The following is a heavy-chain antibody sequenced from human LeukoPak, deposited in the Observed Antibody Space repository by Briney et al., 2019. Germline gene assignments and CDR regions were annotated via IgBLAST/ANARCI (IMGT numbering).Heavy chain of an antibody. CDR3: AKSKVRTIFGVVIYYFDY. D-gene: IGHD3-3*01. CDR2: ISDSGGGT. V-gene: IGHV3-23*01. Sequence: GGSLRLSCAASGFTFSNYALSWVRQAPGKGLEWVSSISDSGGGTYYADSVKGRFTISRDNSKNTLYLQMNSLRAEDTAVYYCAKSKVRTIFGVVIYYFDYWGQGTLVTVSS. CDR1: GFTFSNYA. J-gene: IGHJ4*02.